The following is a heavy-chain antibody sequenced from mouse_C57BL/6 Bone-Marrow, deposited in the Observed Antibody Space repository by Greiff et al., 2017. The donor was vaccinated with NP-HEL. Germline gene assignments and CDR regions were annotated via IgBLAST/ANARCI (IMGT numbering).Heavy chain of an antibody. D-gene: IGHD2-5*01. Sequence: QVTLKESGAELARPGASVKMSCKASGYTFTSYTMHWVKQRPGQGLEWIGYINPSSGYTKYNQKFKDKATLTADKSSSTAYMQLSSLTSEDSAVYYCARWSNYYWGQGTLVTVSA. J-gene: IGHJ3*01. CDR2: INPSSGYT. CDR3: ARWSNYY. CDR1: GYTFTSYT. V-gene: IGHV1-4*01.